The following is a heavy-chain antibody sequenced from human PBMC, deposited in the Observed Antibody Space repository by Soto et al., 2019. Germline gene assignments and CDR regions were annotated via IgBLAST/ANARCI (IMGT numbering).Heavy chain of an antibody. Sequence: QVQLQESGPGLVKPSQTLSLTCTVSGGSISSGDYYWSWIRQPPGKGLAWIGYIYYSGTTYYNPSLKSRVTISVDPSKTQFPLKLSSVTAADTAVYHCARADYNNYRYFDLWGRGTLVTVSS. V-gene: IGHV4-30-4*01. J-gene: IGHJ2*01. D-gene: IGHD3-9*01. CDR2: IYYSGTT. CDR3: ARADYNNYRYFDL. CDR1: GGSISSGDYY.